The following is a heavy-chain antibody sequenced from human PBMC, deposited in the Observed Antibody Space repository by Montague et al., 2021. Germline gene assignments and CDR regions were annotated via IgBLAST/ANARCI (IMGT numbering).Heavy chain of an antibody. D-gene: IGHD6-13*01. CDR2: IYYSGNS. CDR3: ARVFSSWYVGWFDP. J-gene: IGHJ5*02. CDR1: GASITSNIYY. Sequence: SETLPLTCTVSGASITSNIYYWGWIRQSPGKGLEWIGSIYYSGNSFYQPSLKSRITMAVDTSKNQFSLKLSSVTAADTAIYYCARVFSSWYVGWFDPWGQGTLVTASS. V-gene: IGHV4-39*07.